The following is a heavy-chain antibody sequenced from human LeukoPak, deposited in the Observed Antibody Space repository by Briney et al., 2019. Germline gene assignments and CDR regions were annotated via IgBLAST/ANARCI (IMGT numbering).Heavy chain of an antibody. CDR1: VYTFLSHG. D-gene: IGHD2-2*01. CDR2: TSTNNRNT. CDR3: ARSQAVVSPSLYYYYMDV. Sequence: ASVKVSCKASVYTFLSHGFSWVRQAPGQGLEWMGWTSTNNRNTNYAQRLQGRVTMTTDTSTNTAYMELKTLRSDDTAVYYCARSQAVVSPSLYYYYMDVWGKGTTIIVSS. V-gene: IGHV1-18*01. J-gene: IGHJ6*03.